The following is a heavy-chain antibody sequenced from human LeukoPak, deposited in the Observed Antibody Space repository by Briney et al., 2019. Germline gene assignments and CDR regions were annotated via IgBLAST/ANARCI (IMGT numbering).Heavy chain of an antibody. D-gene: IGHD3-22*01. Sequence: GASVKVSCKASGYTFTGYYMHWVRQAPGQGLEWVGWINPNSGGTNYAQKFQGRVTMTRDTSISTAYMELSRLRSDDTAVYYCARVNYYDSSGSDEAYFDYWGQGTLVTVSS. V-gene: IGHV1-2*02. CDR2: INPNSGGT. CDR3: ARVNYYDSSGSDEAYFDY. J-gene: IGHJ4*02. CDR1: GYTFTGYY.